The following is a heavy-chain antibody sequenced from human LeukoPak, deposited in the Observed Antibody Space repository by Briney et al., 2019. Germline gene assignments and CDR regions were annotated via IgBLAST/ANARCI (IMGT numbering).Heavy chain of an antibody. CDR3: ARSRSGYSYDHAAFDI. CDR1: GGSISNYY. Sequence: PSETLSLTCTVSGGSISNYYWSWIRQPPGKGLEWIAYIDYRGSTTYNPSLKSRVTISVDTSRNQFSLKLSSVTAADTAVYYCARSRSGYSYDHAAFDIWAKGQWSPSLQ. J-gene: IGHJ3*02. CDR2: IDYRGST. V-gene: IGHV4-59*01. D-gene: IGHD5-18*01.